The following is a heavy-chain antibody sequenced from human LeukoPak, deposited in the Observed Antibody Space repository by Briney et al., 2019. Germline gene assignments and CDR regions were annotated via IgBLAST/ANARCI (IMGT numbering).Heavy chain of an antibody. V-gene: IGHV3-11*01. CDR2: ISSSGGSI. D-gene: IGHD1-26*01. CDR1: GFTLSDYY. Sequence: GGSLRLSCAASGFTLSDYYMSWIRQAPGKGLEWVSYISSSGGSIFHADSVKGRFTISRDNAKNSLSLQMDSLRAEDTAVYYWASALVGANSFDSWGQGTLVTVSS. J-gene: IGHJ4*02. CDR3: ASALVGANSFDS.